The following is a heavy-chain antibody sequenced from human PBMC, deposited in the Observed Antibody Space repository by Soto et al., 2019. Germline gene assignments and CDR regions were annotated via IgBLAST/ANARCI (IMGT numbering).Heavy chain of an antibody. CDR3: ATAMARGAFDI. V-gene: IGHV1-24*01. D-gene: IGHD3-10*01. J-gene: IGHJ3*02. Sequence: ASVKVSCKVSGCTFSELSMHWVRQAPGKGLEWMGGFDPEDGETIYAQKFQGRVTMTEDTSTDTAYMELSSLRSEDTAVYYCATAMARGAFDIWGQRTMVTVSS. CDR1: GCTFSELS. CDR2: FDPEDGET.